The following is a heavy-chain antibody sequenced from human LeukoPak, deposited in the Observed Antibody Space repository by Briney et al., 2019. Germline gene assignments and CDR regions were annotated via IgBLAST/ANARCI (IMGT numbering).Heavy chain of an antibody. CDR1: GGSISSYY. J-gene: IGHJ4*02. V-gene: IGHV4-59*01. CDR2: IYYSGST. Sequence: PETLSLTCTVSGGSISSYYWSWIRQPPGKGLGWIGYIYYSGSTNYNPSLTSRVTISVDTSMNQFSLNLSSVTAADTAVYYCARGGGYSGYDFGYWGQGTLVTVSS. CDR3: ARGGGYSGYDFGY. D-gene: IGHD5-12*01.